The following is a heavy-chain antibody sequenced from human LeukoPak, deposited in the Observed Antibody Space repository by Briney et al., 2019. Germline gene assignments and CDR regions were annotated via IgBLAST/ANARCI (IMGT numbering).Heavy chain of an antibody. Sequence: SETLSLTCTVSGGSISSYYWSWIRQPPGKGLEWIGYIYYSGNTNYNPSLRSRVTISVDTSKNQFSLKLSSVTAADTAVYYCAREAGSDSSGYYYRNSDLWGRGTPVTVSS. J-gene: IGHJ2*01. V-gene: IGHV4-59*01. D-gene: IGHD3-22*01. CDR2: IYYSGNT. CDR3: AREAGSDSSGYYYRNSDL. CDR1: GGSISSYY.